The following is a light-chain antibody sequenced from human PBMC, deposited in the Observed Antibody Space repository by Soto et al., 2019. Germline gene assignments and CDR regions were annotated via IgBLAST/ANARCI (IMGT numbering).Light chain of an antibody. CDR1: QNVDTNY. J-gene: IGKJ4*01. CDR2: GAS. V-gene: IGKV3-20*01. Sequence: EIVLTQSPDTLSLSPVERATLSCMASQNVDTNYLAWYQQKPGQAPRIIIFGASGRATGIPDRFSGSGSGTDFTLTISSLQPEDVATYYCQKYNSAPLTFGGGTKVDIK. CDR3: QKYNSAPLT.